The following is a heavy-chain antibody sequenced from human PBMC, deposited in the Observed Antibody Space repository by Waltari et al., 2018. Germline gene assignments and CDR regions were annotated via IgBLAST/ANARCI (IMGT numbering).Heavy chain of an antibody. D-gene: IGHD3-22*01. J-gene: IGHJ6*02. CDR3: ARDYCDRSNCHGMDV. CDR2: ISYNERNI. V-gene: IGHV3-30*04. CDR1: EFHFSSYA. Sequence: QVQLVESGGGVVQPGRSLRLSCAASEFHFSSYAMHWVRQAPGKGMEWVAVISYNERNIYYVDSVRGRFTISRDNSKKMLYLQMNSLRAEDTAVYYCARDYCDRSNCHGMDVWGQGTTVTVSS.